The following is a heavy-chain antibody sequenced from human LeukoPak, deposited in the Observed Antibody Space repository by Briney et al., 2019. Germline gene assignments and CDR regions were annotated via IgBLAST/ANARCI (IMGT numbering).Heavy chain of an antibody. CDR1: GFIFSSYA. V-gene: IGHV3-30-3*01. CDR3: AREPPLIVGTDIDY. CDR2: ISYDGSNK. Sequence: GGSLRLSCAASGFIFSSYAMHWVRQAPGKGLEWVAVISYDGSNKYYADSVKGRFTISRDNSKNTLYLQMNSLRAEDTAVYYCAREPPLIVGTDIDYWGQGTLVTVSS. D-gene: IGHD1-26*01. J-gene: IGHJ4*02.